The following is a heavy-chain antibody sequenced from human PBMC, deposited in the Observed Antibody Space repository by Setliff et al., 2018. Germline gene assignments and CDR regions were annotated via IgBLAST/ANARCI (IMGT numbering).Heavy chain of an antibody. CDR3: AKDRAFCSSTSCYQYYYGMDV. Sequence: PGESLKISCAASGFTFSSYGMHWVRQAPGKGLEWVAVISYDGSSKYYADSVKGRFTISRDNSKNTLYLQMNSLRAEDTAVYYCAKDRAFCSSTSCYQYYYGMDVWGQGTTVTVS. J-gene: IGHJ6*02. CDR1: GFTFSSYG. D-gene: IGHD2-2*01. CDR2: ISYDGSSK. V-gene: IGHV3-30*18.